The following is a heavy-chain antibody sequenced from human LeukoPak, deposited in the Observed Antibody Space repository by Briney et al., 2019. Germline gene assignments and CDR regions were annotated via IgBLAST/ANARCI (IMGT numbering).Heavy chain of an antibody. D-gene: IGHD4-17*01. CDR3: ARALEVTRIRAYFDY. V-gene: IGHV4-34*01. J-gene: IGHJ4*02. CDR1: GGSFSGYY. Sequence: SETLSLACAVYGGSFSGYYWSWIRQPPGKGLEWIGEINHSGSTNYNPSLKSRVTISADTSKNQFSLELRSVTAADTAVYYCARALEVTRIRAYFDYWGQGTLVTVSS. CDR2: INHSGST.